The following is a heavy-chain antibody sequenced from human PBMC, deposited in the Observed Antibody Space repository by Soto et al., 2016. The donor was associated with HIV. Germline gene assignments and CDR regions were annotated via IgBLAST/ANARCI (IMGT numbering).Heavy chain of an antibody. CDR1: GGSFSGYS. CDR3: ARGVGLQGVFPDY. Sequence: QVQLQQWGAGLLKPSETLSLTCAVYGGSFSGYSWTWIRQPPGKGLTWIGEINHRGSTKYSPSLKSQVTMSLDTSKNQYSLKLNSVTAADTAVYYCARGVGLQGVFPDYWGQGTLVTVSS. D-gene: IGHD3-10*01. J-gene: IGHJ4*01. CDR2: INHRGST. V-gene: IGHV4-34*02.